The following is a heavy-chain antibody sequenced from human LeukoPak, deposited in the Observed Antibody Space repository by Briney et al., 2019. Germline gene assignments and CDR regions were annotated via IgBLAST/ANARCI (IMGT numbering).Heavy chain of an antibody. V-gene: IGHV4-34*01. CDR3: ARTLYDILTGYLYYFDY. Sequence: SETLSLTCAVYGGSFSGYYWSWIRQPPGKGLEWIGEINHSGSTNYNPSLKSRVTISVDTSKSQFSLKLSSVTAADTAVYYCARTLYDILTGYLYYFDYWGQGTLVTVSS. J-gene: IGHJ4*02. CDR1: GGSFSGYY. D-gene: IGHD3-9*01. CDR2: INHSGST.